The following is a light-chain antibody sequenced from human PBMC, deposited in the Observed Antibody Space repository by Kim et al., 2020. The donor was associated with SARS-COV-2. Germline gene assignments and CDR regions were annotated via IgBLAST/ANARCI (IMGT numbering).Light chain of an antibody. Sequence: QSALTQPASVSGSPGQSITISCTGTSSDVGSYNLVSWYQQHPGKAPKLMIYEVSKRPPGVSNRFSGSKSGNTASLTISGLQAEDEADYYCCSYAGSVVFGGGTQLTVL. CDR2: EVS. V-gene: IGLV2-23*02. CDR1: SSDVGSYNL. CDR3: CSYAGSVV. J-gene: IGLJ2*01.